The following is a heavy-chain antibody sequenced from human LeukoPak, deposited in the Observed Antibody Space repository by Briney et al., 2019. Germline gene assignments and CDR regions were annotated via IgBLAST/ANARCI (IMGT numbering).Heavy chain of an antibody. D-gene: IGHD4-17*01. V-gene: IGHV3-23*01. CDR1: GFTFSSYA. J-gene: IGHJ2*01. CDR2: ISGSGGST. Sequence: GGSLRLSCAASGFTFSSYAMSWVRQAPGKGLEWVSPISGSGGSTYYADSVKGRFTISRDNSKNTLYLQMNSLRAEDTAVYYCARSNHDSGDQSRYWYFDLWGRGTLVTVSS. CDR3: ARSNHDSGDQSRYWYFDL.